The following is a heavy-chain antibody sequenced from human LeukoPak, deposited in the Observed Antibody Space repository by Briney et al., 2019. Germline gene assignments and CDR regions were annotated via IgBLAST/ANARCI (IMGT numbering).Heavy chain of an antibody. CDR1: GFTFSSYA. CDR3: ATRQGYYYDSSGYYVFDY. V-gene: IGHV3-23*01. D-gene: IGHD3-22*01. J-gene: IGHJ4*02. CDR2: ISGSGGST. Sequence: GGSLRLSCPAYGFTFSSYAMSWVRQAPGKGLEWVSAISGSGGSTYYADSVKGRFTISRDNSKNTLYLQMNSLRAEDTAVYYCATRQGYYYDSSGYYVFDYWGQGTLVTVSS.